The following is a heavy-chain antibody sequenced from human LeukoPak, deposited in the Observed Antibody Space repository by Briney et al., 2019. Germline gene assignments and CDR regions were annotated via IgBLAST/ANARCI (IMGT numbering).Heavy chain of an antibody. CDR3: ARGGSLYYFDY. Sequence: SETLSLTCTVSGGSISSSSYYWGWIRQPPGKGLEWIVSIYYSGSTYYNPSLKSRVTISVDTSKNQFSLKLSSVTAADAAVYYCARGGSLYYFDYWGQGTLVTVSS. CDR2: IYYSGST. D-gene: IGHD6-13*01. CDR1: GGSISSSSYY. J-gene: IGHJ4*02. V-gene: IGHV4-39*07.